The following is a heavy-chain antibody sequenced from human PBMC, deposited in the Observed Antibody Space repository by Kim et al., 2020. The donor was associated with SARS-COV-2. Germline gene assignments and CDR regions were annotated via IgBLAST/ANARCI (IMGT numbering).Heavy chain of an antibody. CDR3: AKGRGSSGWNN. J-gene: IGHJ4*02. Sequence: TYYADSVKGRFTISRDNSKNTLYVQMNSLKAEDTAVYYCAKGRGSSGWNNWGQGTLVTVSS. CDR2: T. D-gene: IGHD6-19*01. V-gene: IGHV3-23*01.